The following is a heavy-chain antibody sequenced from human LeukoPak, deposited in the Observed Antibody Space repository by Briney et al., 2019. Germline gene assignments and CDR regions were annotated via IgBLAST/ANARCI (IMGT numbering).Heavy chain of an antibody. CDR3: ARRREMGYYYYMDV. D-gene: IGHD2-8*01. CDR2: IYTSGST. J-gene: IGHJ6*03. V-gene: IGHV4-4*09. CDR1: GGSITGYY. Sequence: PSETLSLTCTVSGGSITGYYWSWIRQPPGKGLEWIGYIYTSGSTNYNPSLKSRVTISVDTSKNQFSLKLSSVTAADTAVYYCARRREMGYYYYMDVWGKGTTVTVSS.